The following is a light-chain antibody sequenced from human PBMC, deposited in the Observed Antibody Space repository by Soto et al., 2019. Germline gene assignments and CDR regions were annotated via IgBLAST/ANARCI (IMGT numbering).Light chain of an antibody. J-gene: IGKJ3*01. CDR2: AAS. V-gene: IGKV1-9*01. CDR3: QQHNSYPFT. Sequence: DIQLTQSPSFLSASVGDRVTITCRASQGISSYLAWYQQKPGKAPKLLIYAASTLQSGVPSRFSGSGSGTEFTLTTSSLQPEDFATYYCQQHNSYPFTFGPGTKVDI. CDR1: QGISSY.